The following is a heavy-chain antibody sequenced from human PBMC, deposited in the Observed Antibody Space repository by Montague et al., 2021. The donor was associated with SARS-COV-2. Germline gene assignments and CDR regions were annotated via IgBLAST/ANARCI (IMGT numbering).Heavy chain of an antibody. V-gene: IGHV4-38-2*02. CDR2: IYHSGTT. CDR1: GYSISSGYY. J-gene: IGHJ3*02. D-gene: IGHD5-24*01. Sequence: SETLSLTCTVSGYSISSGYYWGWIRKFPGKGLEWIGSIYHSGTTYYNPSLKNRVTISVDTSKNQFSLKMYSVTAADTAQFYCARDRTFRDGYLDAFEIWGQGTMVTVSS. CDR3: ARDRTFRDGYLDAFEI.